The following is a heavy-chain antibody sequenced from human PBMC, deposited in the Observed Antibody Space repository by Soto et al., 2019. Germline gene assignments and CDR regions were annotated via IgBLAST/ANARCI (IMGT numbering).Heavy chain of an antibody. CDR3: VKNSGWFNT. CDR2: IDGSGGIT. Sequence: GGSLRLSCAASGFTFGTTDLSWVRQAPGEGLEWVSTIDGSGGITYYADSVKGRFTISRDNSRNTVYLQMNSLRGDDTALYYCVKNSGWFNTWGQGALVTVSS. D-gene: IGHD3-10*01. V-gene: IGHV3-23*01. CDR1: GFTFGTTD. J-gene: IGHJ5*02.